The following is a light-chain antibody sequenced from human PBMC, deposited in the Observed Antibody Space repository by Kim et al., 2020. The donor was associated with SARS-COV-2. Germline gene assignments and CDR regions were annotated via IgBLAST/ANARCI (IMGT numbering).Light chain of an antibody. CDR3: GTCDTMLRAV. CDR2: DNE. V-gene: IGLV1-51*01. CDR1: STNIGKTV. J-gene: IGLJ3*02. Sequence: PGKKVISSCSGSSTNIGKTVVCCQQQPPRTAPQPLYYDNEKPPSGIPDRFAGSKSGTAATLESTGLQTEEEDDYYGGTCDTMLRAVFGGGTQLTVL.